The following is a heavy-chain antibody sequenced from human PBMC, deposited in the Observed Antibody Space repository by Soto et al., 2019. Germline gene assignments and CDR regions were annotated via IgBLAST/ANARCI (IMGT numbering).Heavy chain of an antibody. Sequence: QVQLVQSGAEVKKPGASVKVSCKACGYTFTSYYMHWVRQAPGQGLEWMGIINPSGGSTSYAQKFQGRVTMTRDTSTSTVYMELSSLRSEDTAVYDCASSCAQCDYFDYWGQGTLVTVSS. CDR1: GYTFTSYY. CDR3: ASSCAQCDYFDY. J-gene: IGHJ4*02. CDR2: INPSGGST. V-gene: IGHV1-46*03.